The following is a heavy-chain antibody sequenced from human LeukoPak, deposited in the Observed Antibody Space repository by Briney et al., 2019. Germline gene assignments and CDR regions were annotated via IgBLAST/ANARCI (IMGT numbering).Heavy chain of an antibody. CDR1: GFTFSRYW. D-gene: IGHD2-2*01. J-gene: IGHJ3*01. V-gene: IGHV3-74*01. CDR3: VRDCSTTCSDAFDL. Sequence: PGGSLRLSCEASGFTFSRYWMHWVRHAPGKGLVWVSRTNTDGGSTNSADSVKGRFTISRDNARNTLYLEMNSLRAEDTAVYYCVRDCSTTCSDAFDLWGQGTMVTVSS. CDR2: TNTDGGST.